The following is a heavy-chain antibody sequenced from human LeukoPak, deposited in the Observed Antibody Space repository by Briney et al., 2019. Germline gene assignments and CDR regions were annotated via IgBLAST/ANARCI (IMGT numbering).Heavy chain of an antibody. CDR3: ARGLYSVWAFDI. D-gene: IGHD6-13*01. J-gene: IGHJ3*02. Sequence: AGGSLRLSCAASGFTFSSYSMTWVRQAPGKGLEWVSSISSSSSYIYYADSVKGRFTISRDNAKSSLYLQMNSLRAEDTAVYYCARGLYSVWAFDIWGQGTMVTVSS. CDR2: ISSSSSYI. V-gene: IGHV3-21*04. CDR1: GFTFSSYS.